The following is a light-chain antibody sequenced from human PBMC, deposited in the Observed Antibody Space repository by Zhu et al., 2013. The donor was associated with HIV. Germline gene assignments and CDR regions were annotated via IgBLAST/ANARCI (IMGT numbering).Light chain of an antibody. CDR2: GAS. CDR3: HHFTT. Sequence: EIVMTQSPGTLSLSPGERATLSCRASQSVSVNLAWFQMKPGQAPKVLIYGASTRATGIPARFSGSGSGTEFTLTINSLQSEDIARYYCHHFTTFGGGTKVEMK. CDR1: QSVSVN. J-gene: IGKJ4*01. V-gene: IGKV3-15*01.